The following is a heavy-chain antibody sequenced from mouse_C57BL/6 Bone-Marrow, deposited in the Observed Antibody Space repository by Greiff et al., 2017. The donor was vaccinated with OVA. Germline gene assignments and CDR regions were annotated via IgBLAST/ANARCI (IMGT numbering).Heavy chain of an antibody. D-gene: IGHD2-5*01. CDR1: GYTFTSYW. CDR2: IDPSDSET. Sequence: QVQLQQPGAELVRPGSSVKLSCKASGYTFTSYWMHWVKQRPIQGLEWIGNIDPSDSETHYNQKFKDKATLTVDKSSSQAYMQLSSLTSEDSAVYYCARERSYYSNYFYAMDYWGQGTSVTVSS. J-gene: IGHJ4*01. V-gene: IGHV1-52*01. CDR3: ARERSYYSNYFYAMDY.